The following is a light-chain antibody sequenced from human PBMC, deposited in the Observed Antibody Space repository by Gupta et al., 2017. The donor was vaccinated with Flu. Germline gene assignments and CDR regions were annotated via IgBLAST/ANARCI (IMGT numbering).Light chain of an antibody. CDR1: RSVSSSY. Sequence: EMVLTQSPGTLSLSPGERATLSCRASRSVSSSYLAWYQQKPGQAPRLLIYGASSRATGTPDRFSGSGSGTDFTLTISRLEPEDFAVYYCQQYGSSPRTFGQGTKVEIK. J-gene: IGKJ1*01. CDR3: QQYGSSPRT. CDR2: GAS. V-gene: IGKV3-20*01.